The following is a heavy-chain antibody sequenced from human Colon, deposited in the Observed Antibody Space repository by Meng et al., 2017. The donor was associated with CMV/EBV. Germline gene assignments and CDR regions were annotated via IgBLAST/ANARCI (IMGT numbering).Heavy chain of an antibody. J-gene: IGHJ4*02. CDR1: GDSMKDYY. V-gene: IGHV4-59*01. CDR2: VYDSGNT. CDR3: ARFSETGTTTGLFDH. Sequence: GSLRLSCTVSGDSMKDYYWSWIRQSPGKGLEWIGFVYDSGNTNDDSETTNYNPSLKSRVTISLGTSKNQFSLKLSSVTAADTAVYYCARFSETGTTTGLFDHWGQGTPVTVSS. D-gene: IGHD1-7*01.